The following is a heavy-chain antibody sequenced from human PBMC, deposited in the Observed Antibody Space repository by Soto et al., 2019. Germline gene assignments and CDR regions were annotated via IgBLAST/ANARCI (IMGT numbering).Heavy chain of an antibody. J-gene: IGHJ6*02. V-gene: IGHV3-48*01. Sequence: EIQLVESGGGLVQPGGSLRLSCAASGFNFNIYSMNWVRQAPGKGLEWVSYISSSSTTTYHADAVKGRFTISRDNAKNSLYLRMNSLRVADTAVYECARGRGVGLGAQYYNGMDVWGQGRTVTVSS. CDR2: ISSSSTTT. D-gene: IGHD3-10*01. CDR1: GFNFNIYS. CDR3: ARGRGVGLGAQYYNGMDV.